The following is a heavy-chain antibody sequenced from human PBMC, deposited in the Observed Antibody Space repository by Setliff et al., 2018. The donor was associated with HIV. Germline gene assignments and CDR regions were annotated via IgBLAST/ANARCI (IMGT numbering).Heavy chain of an antibody. J-gene: IGHJ4*02. CDR2: IYYSGDT. CDR1: GGSISNSDFY. Sequence: PSETLSLTCTVSGGSISNSDFYWGWIRQSPGKGLEWIGSIYYSGDTNYIPSLKSRVTMSLDTSKNQFSLNLNSVTAADTAVYYGSNWNTTVDADSWGQGTLVTVSS. CDR3: SNWNTTVDADS. V-gene: IGHV4-39*01. D-gene: IGHD1-1*01.